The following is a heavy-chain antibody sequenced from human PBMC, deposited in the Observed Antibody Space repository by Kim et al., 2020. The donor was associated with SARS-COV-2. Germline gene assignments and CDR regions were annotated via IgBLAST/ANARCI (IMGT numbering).Heavy chain of an antibody. CDR2: IDPSDSYT. D-gene: IGHD1-1*01. CDR1: GYSFTSYW. CDR3: SLGQLGMMAHYYYGMEV. J-gene: IGHJ6*02. V-gene: IGHV5-10-1*01. Sequence: GESLKISCKGSGYSFTSYWISWVRQMPGKGLEWMGRIDPSDSYTNYSPSFQGHVTISADKSISTAYLQWSSLKASDTAMYYCSLGQLGMMAHYYYGMEVWGQGATVSVSS.